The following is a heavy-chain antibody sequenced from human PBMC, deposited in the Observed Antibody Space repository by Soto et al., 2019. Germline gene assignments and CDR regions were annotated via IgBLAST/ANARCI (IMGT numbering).Heavy chain of an antibody. Sequence: GGSLRLSCAASGFTFSSYWMSWVRQAPGKGLEWVSAISGSGGSTYYADSVKGRFTISRDNSKNTLYLQMNSLRAEDTAVYYCARRITMIVVDYYFDYWGQGTRGTVAS. D-gene: IGHD3-22*01. V-gene: IGHV3-23*01. J-gene: IGHJ4*02. CDR1: GFTFSSYW. CDR3: ARRITMIVVDYYFDY. CDR2: ISGSGGST.